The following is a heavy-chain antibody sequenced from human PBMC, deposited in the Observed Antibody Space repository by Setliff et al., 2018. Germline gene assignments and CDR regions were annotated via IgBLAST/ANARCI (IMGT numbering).Heavy chain of an antibody. V-gene: IGHV4-4*08. CDR1: GDSIYNHV. CDR2: IYSTGST. J-gene: IGHJ4*02. CDR3: ARGLNSVSWTFAY. Sequence: PSETLSLTCTVSGDSIYNHVWSWVRQPPGKGLEWIGYIYSTGSTNYNPSLKSRVAISIDTSKNQFSLKVNSGTAADTAIYYCARGLNSVSWTFAYWGQGSLVTRLL. D-gene: IGHD2-15*01.